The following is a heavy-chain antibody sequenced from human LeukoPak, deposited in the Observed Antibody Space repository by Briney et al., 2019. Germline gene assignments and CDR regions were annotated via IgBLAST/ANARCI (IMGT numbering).Heavy chain of an antibody. CDR3: ARDGAGAEFTMVRGVIRSYNWFDP. Sequence: ASVKVSCKASGYTFTSYYMHWVRQAPGQGLEWMGIINPSGGSTSYAQKFQGRVTMTRDTSTSTAYMELRSLRSDDTAVYYCARDGAGAEFTMVRGVIRSYNWFDPWGQGTLVTVSS. CDR1: GYTFTSYY. V-gene: IGHV1-46*01. J-gene: IGHJ5*02. CDR2: INPSGGST. D-gene: IGHD3-10*01.